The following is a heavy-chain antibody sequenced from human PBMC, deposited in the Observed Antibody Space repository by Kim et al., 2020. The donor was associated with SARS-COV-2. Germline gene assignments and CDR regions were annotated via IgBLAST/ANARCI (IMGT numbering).Heavy chain of an antibody. V-gene: IGHV1-2*02. J-gene: IGHJ4*02. Sequence: RKFQGRVTMTRDTSISTAYMELGRLRSDDTAVYYCARRGAARHPIALDYWGQGTLVTVSS. D-gene: IGHD6-6*01. CDR3: ARRGAARHPIALDY.